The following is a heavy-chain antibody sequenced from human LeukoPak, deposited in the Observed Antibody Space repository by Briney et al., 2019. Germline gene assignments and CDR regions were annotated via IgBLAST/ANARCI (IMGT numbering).Heavy chain of an antibody. CDR1: GFTFSSYW. CDR3: AKDRVVGMGGY. CDR2: INTDGTST. J-gene: IGHJ4*02. D-gene: IGHD3-16*01. V-gene: IGHV3-74*01. Sequence: GGSLRLSCAASGFTFSSYWFHWVRQAPGKGLVWVSRINTDGTSTSYADSVKGRFTIARDNAKSSLYLQMNSLTAEDTAVYYCAKDRVVGMGGYWGQGTLVTVSS.